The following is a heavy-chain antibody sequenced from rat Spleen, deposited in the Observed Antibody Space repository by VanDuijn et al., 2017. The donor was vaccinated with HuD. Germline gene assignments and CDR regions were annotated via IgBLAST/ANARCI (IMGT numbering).Heavy chain of an antibody. Sequence: EVQLVESGGGSVQPGRSLKLSCAASGFSFSNDYMAWVRQAPTQGLEWVASISTSGTNTYYRDSVKGRFTISRDNAKSTLYLQMDSLRSEDTATYYCARHSTGKGFGYWGQGTLVTVSS. CDR3: ARHSTGKGFGY. CDR2: ISTSGTNT. D-gene: IGHD5-1*01. V-gene: IGHV5-25*01. CDR1: GFSFSNDY. J-gene: IGHJ3*01.